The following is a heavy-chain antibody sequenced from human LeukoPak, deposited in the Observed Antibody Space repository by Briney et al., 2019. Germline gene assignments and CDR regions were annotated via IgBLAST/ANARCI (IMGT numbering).Heavy chain of an antibody. CDR2: IYYSGST. V-gene: IGHV4-39*07. J-gene: IGHJ4*02. CDR3: ARDICGYNYGCFDS. Sequence: SETLSLTCTVSGGSISSSSYYWGWIRQPPGKGLEWIGSIYYSGSTYYNPSLKSRVTISVDTSKNQFSLKLSSVTAADTAVYYCARDICGYNYGCFDSWGQGTLVTVSS. D-gene: IGHD5-18*01. CDR1: GGSISSSSYY.